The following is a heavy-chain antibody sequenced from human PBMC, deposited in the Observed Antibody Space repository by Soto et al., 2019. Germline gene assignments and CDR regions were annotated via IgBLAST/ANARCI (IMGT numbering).Heavy chain of an antibody. CDR3: ATEVSGDDYYCCGMDV. CDR1: GYTLTELS. V-gene: IGHV1-24*01. Sequence: ASVKVSCQVSGYTLTELSMHWVRQAPGKGLEWMGGFDPEDGETIYAQKFQDRVTMTEDTSTDTAYMELISLRSEDTAVYYCATEVSGDDYYCCGMDVWGQGTTVTVSS. D-gene: IGHD3-10*01. J-gene: IGHJ6*02. CDR2: FDPEDGET.